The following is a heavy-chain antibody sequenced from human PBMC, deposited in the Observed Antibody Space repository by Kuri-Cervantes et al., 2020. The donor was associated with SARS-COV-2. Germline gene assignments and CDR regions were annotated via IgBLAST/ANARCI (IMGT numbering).Heavy chain of an antibody. CDR3: ARVIIAVAGTDAFDI. CDR2: INPNSGGT. Sequence: ASVKVSCKASGYTFTGYYMHWVRQAPGQGLEWMGWINPNSGGTNYAQKFQGRVTMTRDTSISTAYMELRSPRSDDTAVYYCARVIIAVAGTDAFDIWGQGTMVTVSS. D-gene: IGHD6-19*01. CDR1: GYTFTGYY. J-gene: IGHJ3*02. V-gene: IGHV1-2*02.